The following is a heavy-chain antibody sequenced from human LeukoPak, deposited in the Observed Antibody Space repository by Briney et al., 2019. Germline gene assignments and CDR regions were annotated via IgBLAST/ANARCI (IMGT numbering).Heavy chain of an antibody. V-gene: IGHV1-2*02. CDR3: ARVRLDYYDSSGPLQGYYFDY. CDR2: INPNSGGT. CDR1: GYTFTGYY. Sequence: ASVKVSCKASGYTFTGYYMHWVRPAPGQGLEWMGWINPNSGGTNYAQKFQGRVTMTRDTSISTAYMELSRLRSDDTAVYYCARVRLDYYDSSGPLQGYYFDYWGQGTLVTVSS. D-gene: IGHD3-22*01. J-gene: IGHJ4*02.